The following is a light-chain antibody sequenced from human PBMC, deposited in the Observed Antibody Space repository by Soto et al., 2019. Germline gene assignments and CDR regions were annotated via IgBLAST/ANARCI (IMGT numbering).Light chain of an antibody. Sequence: IQLTLSPSSLSASVGDRVTITCRARRDIVAYLAWYHHKPGRAPELLIRAASTLQSGVPSRFSGSGSGTDFTLTINSLQAEDFAAYYCQQAYSCPITFGQGTRLEIK. CDR2: AAS. J-gene: IGKJ5*01. CDR3: QQAYSCPIT. CDR1: RDIVAY. V-gene: IGKV1-12*01.